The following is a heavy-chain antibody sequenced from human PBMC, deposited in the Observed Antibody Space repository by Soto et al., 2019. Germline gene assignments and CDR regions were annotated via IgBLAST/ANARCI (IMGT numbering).Heavy chain of an antibody. V-gene: IGHV2-5*02. CDR3: AHRHTNGWYFDY. D-gene: IGHD6-19*01. Sequence: QITLKESGPTVVKPTQTLTLTCTFSGFSLSSTEVRVGWIRQPPGKALEWLALIFWDDDKRYSPSLKSRLTITKDTSKNQVVLTMTNMDPVDTATYHCAHRHTNGWYFDYWGQGTLVTVSS. CDR1: GFSLSSTEVR. CDR2: IFWDDDK. J-gene: IGHJ4*02.